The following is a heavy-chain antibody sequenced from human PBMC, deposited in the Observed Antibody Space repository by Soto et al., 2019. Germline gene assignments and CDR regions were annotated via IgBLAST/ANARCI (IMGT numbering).Heavy chain of an antibody. D-gene: IGHD6-13*01. CDR3: ARSHRSSPYFDY. J-gene: IGHJ4*02. CDR1: GYTFSNFW. Sequence: PGESLKISCRCSGYTFSNFWIAWVRHLPGKGLEWMGIIYPGDHETRYSPSFHGKVTISADKPINTAYLQWSSLEASDSAFYYCARSHRSSPYFDYWGQGALVTVSS. V-gene: IGHV5-51*01. CDR2: IYPGDHET.